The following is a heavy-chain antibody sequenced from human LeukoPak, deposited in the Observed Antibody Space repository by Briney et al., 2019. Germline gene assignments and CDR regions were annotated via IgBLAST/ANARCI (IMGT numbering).Heavy chain of an antibody. CDR3: ARGQYSYGP. Sequence: SETLSLTCAVYGGSFSGYYWSWIRQPPGKGLEWIGEINHSGSTNYNPSLKSRVTISVDTSKNQFSLKLSSVTAADTAVYHCARGQYSYGPWGQGTLVTVSS. V-gene: IGHV4-34*01. CDR2: INHSGST. D-gene: IGHD5-18*01. CDR1: GGSFSGYY. J-gene: IGHJ5*02.